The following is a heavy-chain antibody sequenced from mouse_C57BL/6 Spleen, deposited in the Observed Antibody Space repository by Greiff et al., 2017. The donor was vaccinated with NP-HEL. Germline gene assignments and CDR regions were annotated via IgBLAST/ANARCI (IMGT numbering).Heavy chain of an antibody. CDR1: GYTFTSYW. V-gene: IGHV1-50*01. Sequence: QVQLQQSGAELVKPGASVKLSCKASGYTFTSYWMQWVKQRPGQGLEWIGEIDPSDSYTNYNQKFKGKATLTVDTSSSTAYMQLSSLTSEDSAVYYCAVYDGGAMDYWGQGTSVTVSS. CDR3: AVYDGGAMDY. CDR2: IDPSDSYT. J-gene: IGHJ4*01. D-gene: IGHD2-3*01.